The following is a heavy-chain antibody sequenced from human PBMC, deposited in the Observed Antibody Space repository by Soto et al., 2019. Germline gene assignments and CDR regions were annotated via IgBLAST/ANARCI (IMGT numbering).Heavy chain of an antibody. CDR3: ARLGCYYYGGMDV. Sequence: QVQLVQSGAEVKKPGSSVKVSCKASGGTFSSYTISWVRQAPGQGLEWMGRIIPILGIANYAQKLQGRGTITSDKSTSTEYMELSRLRSADTAGYYCARLGCYYYGGMDVWGQGTTVTVSS. V-gene: IGHV1-69*02. J-gene: IGHJ6*02. CDR1: GGTFSSYT. CDR2: IIPILGIA. D-gene: IGHD3-16*01.